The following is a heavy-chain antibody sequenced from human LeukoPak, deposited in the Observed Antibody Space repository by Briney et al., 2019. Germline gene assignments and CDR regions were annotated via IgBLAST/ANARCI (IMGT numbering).Heavy chain of an antibody. J-gene: IGHJ4*02. CDR2: SYYSGIT. V-gene: IGHV4-59*08. D-gene: IGHD3-10*01. CDR1: GGSISSYY. Sequence: SETLSLTCTVSGGSISSYYWSWIRQPPGKGLEWIGYSYYSGITNYNPSLKGRVTLSVDTSKNQFSLKLSSVIAADTAVYYCERLYYYGSGSSIGLIDYWGQGTLVTVSS. CDR3: ERLYYYGSGSSIGLIDY.